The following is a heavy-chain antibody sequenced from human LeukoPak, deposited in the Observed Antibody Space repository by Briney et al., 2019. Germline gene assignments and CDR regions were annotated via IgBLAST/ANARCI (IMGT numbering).Heavy chain of an antibody. J-gene: IGHJ5*02. CDR3: ARDIVATIIISWFDP. D-gene: IGHD5-12*01. V-gene: IGHV1-2*02. Sequence: ASVKVSCKASGCTFTGYYMHWVRQAPGQGLEWMGWINPNSGGTNYAQKFQGRVTMTRDTSISTAYMELSRLRSDDTAVYYCARDIVATIIISWFDPWGQGTLVTVSS. CDR2: INPNSGGT. CDR1: GCTFTGYY.